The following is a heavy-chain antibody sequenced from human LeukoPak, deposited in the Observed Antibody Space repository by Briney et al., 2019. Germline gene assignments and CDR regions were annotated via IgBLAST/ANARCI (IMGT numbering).Heavy chain of an antibody. Sequence: GESLKISCKGSGFVFTNCWIGWVRQMPGKGLEWMGIIYGRDSDAKYSPSFQGQVTISVDKSISTAHLQWSSLKASDTAIYYCSIARDGTFWFDPWGQGTLVTVSP. CDR1: GFVFTNCW. V-gene: IGHV5-51*01. D-gene: IGHD5-24*01. CDR3: SIARDGTFWFDP. CDR2: IYGRDSDA. J-gene: IGHJ5*02.